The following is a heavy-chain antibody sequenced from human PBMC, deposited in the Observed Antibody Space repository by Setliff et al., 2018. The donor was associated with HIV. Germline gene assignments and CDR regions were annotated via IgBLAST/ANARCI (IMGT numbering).Heavy chain of an antibody. V-gene: IGHV1-46*01. D-gene: IGHD6-19*01. J-gene: IGHJ4*01. Sequence: ASVKVSCKASGYVFSDYQIHWVRQAPGQGLEWMGVINTSGGSAGYAEKFRGRVTMTRDTSTSTVYMDLRNLRSEDTAVYYCARNQGDSSGWYAGDYWGHGTLVTVSS. CDR3: ARNQGDSSGWYAGDY. CDR1: GYVFSDYQ. CDR2: INTSGGSA.